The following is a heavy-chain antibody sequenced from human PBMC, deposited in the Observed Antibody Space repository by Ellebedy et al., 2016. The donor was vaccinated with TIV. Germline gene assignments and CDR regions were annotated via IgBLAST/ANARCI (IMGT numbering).Heavy chain of an antibody. V-gene: IGHV4-59*08. CDR2: IYYSGST. CDR1: GGSISSYY. Sequence: MPSETLSLTCTVSGGSISSYYWSRIRQPPGKGLEWIGYIYYSGSTNYNPSLKSRVTISVDTSKNQFSLKLSSVTAADTAVYYCARLRFESYDILTGYYDYWGQGTLVTVSS. CDR3: ARLRFESYDILTGYYDY. J-gene: IGHJ4*02. D-gene: IGHD3-9*01.